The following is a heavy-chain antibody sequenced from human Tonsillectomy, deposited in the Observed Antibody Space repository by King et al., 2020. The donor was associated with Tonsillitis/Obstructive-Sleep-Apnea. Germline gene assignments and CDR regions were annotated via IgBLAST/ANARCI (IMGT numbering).Heavy chain of an antibody. V-gene: IGHV5-51*01. D-gene: IGHD5-18*01. CDR1: GYSFTSYW. CDR2: IYPGDSDT. CDR3: ARHYAARGYSYGLFDY. J-gene: IGHJ4*02. Sequence: KLVQSGAEVKKPGESLKSSCKGSGYSFTSYWIGWVRQMPGKGLEWMGIIYPGDSDTRYSPSFQGQVTISADKSISPAYLQWSSLKASDTAMYYCARHYAARGYSYGLFDYWGQGTLVTVSS.